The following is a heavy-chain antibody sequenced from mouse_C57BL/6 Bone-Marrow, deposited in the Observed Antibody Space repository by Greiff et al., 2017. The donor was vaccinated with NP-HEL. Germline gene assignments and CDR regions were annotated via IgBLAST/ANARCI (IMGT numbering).Heavy chain of an antibody. CDR2: IDPEDGET. CDR3: SSSFYGRRSSFAY. Sequence: EVQLQQSGAELVKPGASVKLSCTASGFTIKDYYMHWVKQRPEQGLEWIGRIDPEDGETNYAPKFQGKATITADTSSNTAYLQLSSLTSEDTAVYFCSSSFYGRRSSFAYWGQGTRVPVSA. V-gene: IGHV14-2*01. J-gene: IGHJ3*01. CDR1: GFTIKDYY. D-gene: IGHD1-1*01.